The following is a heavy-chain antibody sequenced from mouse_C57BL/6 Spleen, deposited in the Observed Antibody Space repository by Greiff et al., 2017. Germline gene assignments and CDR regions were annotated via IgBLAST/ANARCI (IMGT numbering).Heavy chain of an antibody. D-gene: IGHD1-1*01. V-gene: IGHV1-72*01. CDR2: SDPNSGGT. Sequence: QVQLQQPGAELVKPGASVKLSCKASGYTFTSYWMHWVKQRPGRGLEWIGRSDPNSGGTKYNEKFKSKATLTVDKPSSTAYMQLSSLTSEDSAVYYCARDYGSSYDWYFDVWGTGTTVTVSS. CDR3: ARDYGSSYDWYFDV. CDR1: GYTFTSYW. J-gene: IGHJ1*03.